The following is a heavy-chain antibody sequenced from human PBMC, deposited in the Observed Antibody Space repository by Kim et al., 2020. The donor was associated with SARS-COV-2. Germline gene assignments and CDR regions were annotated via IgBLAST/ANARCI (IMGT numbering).Heavy chain of an antibody. CDR2: IYYSGST. V-gene: IGHV4-39*01. Sequence: SETLSLTCTVSGGSISSSSYYWGWIRQPPGKGLEWIGSIYYSGSTYYNPSLKSRVTISVDTSKNQFSLKLSSVTAADTAVYYCARHDQNPPDIVVVVGATTFVPGGQGTLVTISS. CDR1: GGSISSSSYY. D-gene: IGHD2-15*01. J-gene: IGHJ5*02. CDR3: ARHDQNPPDIVVVVGATTFVP.